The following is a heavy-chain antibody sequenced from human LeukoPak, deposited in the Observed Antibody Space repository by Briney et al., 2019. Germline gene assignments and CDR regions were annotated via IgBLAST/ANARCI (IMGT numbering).Heavy chain of an antibody. D-gene: IGHD1-26*01. V-gene: IGHV4-61*01. CDR1: GGAVSSDSYY. Sequence: SETLSLTCTVSGGAVSSDSYYWSWIRQPPGTGLEWIGYVYYSGSTNYNPSLKSRVTISVDTSKNQFSLKLSSVTAADTAVYYCAREVGGATRIDYWGQGTLVTVSS. J-gene: IGHJ4*02. CDR3: AREVGGATRIDY. CDR2: VYYSGST.